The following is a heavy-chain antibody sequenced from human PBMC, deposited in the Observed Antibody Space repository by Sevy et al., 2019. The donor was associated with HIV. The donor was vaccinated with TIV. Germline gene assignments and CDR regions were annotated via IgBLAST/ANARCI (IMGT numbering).Heavy chain of an antibody. J-gene: IGHJ6*02. CDR3: ARGGGRTDWGMDV. V-gene: IGHV4-59*01. D-gene: IGHD1-1*01. Sequence: SETLSLTCAVSGGSMSSYYWSWIRQPPGKGLEWIGYISYSGSTNDNPSLRSRVTISIDTSKNQFSLRLSSVSAADTAVYYCARGGGRTDWGMDVWGPGTTVTVSS. CDR1: GGSMSSYY. CDR2: ISYSGST.